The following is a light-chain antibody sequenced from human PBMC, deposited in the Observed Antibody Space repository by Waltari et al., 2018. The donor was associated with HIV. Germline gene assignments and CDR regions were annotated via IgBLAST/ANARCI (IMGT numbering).Light chain of an antibody. CDR3: AAWDDSLNAVV. V-gene: IGLV1-44*01. CDR1: TSNIGQNT. CDR2: SNN. J-gene: IGLJ2*01. Sequence: QSVLTQPPSASGTPGQGVTISCSGSTSNIGQNTVNWYQQFPGTAPKLLIYSNNQRPSGVPDRFSGSKSDTSASLAITGLQSEDDTDYYCAAWDDSLNAVVFGGGTKLTVL.